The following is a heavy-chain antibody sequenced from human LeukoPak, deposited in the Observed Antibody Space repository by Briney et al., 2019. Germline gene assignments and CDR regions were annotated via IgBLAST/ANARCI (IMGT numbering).Heavy chain of an antibody. CDR3: ASSRLRRGIVAPDY. CDR2: IIPIFGTA. V-gene: IGHV1-69*15. J-gene: IGHJ4*02. Sequence: SVKVSCKASGGTFSSYAISWVRQAPGQGLEWMGRIIPIFGTANYAQKFQGRVTITADESTSTAYMELSSLRSEDTAVYYCASSRLRRGIVAPDYWGQGTLVTVSS. D-gene: IGHD1-26*01. CDR1: GGTFSSYA.